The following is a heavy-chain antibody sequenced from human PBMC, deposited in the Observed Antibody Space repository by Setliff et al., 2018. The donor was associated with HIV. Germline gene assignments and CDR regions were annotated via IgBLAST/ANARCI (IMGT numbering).Heavy chain of an antibody. CDR3: ARSRSPYGEKYYFDS. V-gene: IGHV1-18*01. CDR1: GYIFNAYA. CDR2: ISPYNGDM. Sequence: RASVKVSCKTSGYIFNAYAITWVRQAPGQGLEWIGWISPYNGDMKYAQNFQGRLTVTIDASTTTAYMELSSLRPDDTAVYYCARSRSPYGEKYYFDSWGQGTLVTVSS. D-gene: IGHD4-17*01. J-gene: IGHJ4*02.